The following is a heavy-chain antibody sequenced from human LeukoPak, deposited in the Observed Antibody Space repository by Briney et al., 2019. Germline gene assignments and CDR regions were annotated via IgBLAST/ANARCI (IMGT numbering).Heavy chain of an antibody. V-gene: IGHV1-46*01. CDR3: GRQTERDAYNRY. CDR2: INPSGGST. J-gene: IGHJ4*02. Sequence: GASVKVSCKASGYTFTSYYMHWVRQAPGQGLEWMGIINPSGGSTSYAQKFQGRVTMTRDTSTRTVYMELSSLRSEDTAVYYCGRQTERDAYNRYWGQGTLVTVSS. D-gene: IGHD5-24*01. CDR1: GYTFTSYY.